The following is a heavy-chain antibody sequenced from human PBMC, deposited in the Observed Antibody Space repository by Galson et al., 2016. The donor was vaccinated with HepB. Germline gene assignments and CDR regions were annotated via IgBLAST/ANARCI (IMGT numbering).Heavy chain of an antibody. CDR2: SSASDGNT. CDR1: GYPFLNFG. J-gene: IGHJ6*02. Sequence: SVKVSCKASGYPFLNFGITWVRQAPGQGLEWMGWSSASDGNTKYAQKVQGRVTMTTDKSTSTAYMELRGLRSDDSAVYYCARDFSDPYGMDVWGQGTTVTVSS. V-gene: IGHV1-18*01. D-gene: IGHD2/OR15-2a*01. CDR3: ARDFSDPYGMDV.